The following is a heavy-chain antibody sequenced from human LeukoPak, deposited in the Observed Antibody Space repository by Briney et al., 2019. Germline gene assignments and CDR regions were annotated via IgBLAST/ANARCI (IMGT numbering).Heavy chain of an antibody. CDR2: VYSSGNT. D-gene: IGHD3-3*01. CDR1: GDAISIYD. Sequence: SETLSLTGTVSGDAISIYDSSWIRQPPGKGREGIGRVYSSGNTNYNPPPNRGVTLSIETSTKHLSPKMSSVTSAATAVYYCARAGLYPHGYPYFDYWGQGTRVTVSS. J-gene: IGHJ4*02. CDR3: ARAGLYPHGYPYFDY. V-gene: IGHV4-4*07.